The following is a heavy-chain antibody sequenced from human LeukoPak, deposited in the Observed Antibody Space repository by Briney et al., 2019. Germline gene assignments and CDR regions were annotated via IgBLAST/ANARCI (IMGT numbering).Heavy chain of an antibody. Sequence: GASVKVSCKASGGTFSSYAISWVRQAPGQGLEWMGGIIPIFGTANYAQKFQGRVTITADKSTSTAYMELSSLRSEDTAVYYCARADDQTMTDAFDIWGQGTMVTVSS. D-gene: IGHD3-22*01. CDR1: GGTFSSYA. V-gene: IGHV1-69*06. J-gene: IGHJ3*02. CDR2: IIPIFGTA. CDR3: ARADDQTMTDAFDI.